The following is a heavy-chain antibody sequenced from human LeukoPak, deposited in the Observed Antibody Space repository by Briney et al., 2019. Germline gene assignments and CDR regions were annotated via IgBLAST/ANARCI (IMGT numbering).Heavy chain of an antibody. CDR2: INQDGSER. J-gene: IGHJ4*02. Sequence: GGSLRLSCAASEFTFSGYWMSWVRQAPGKGPEWVANINQDGSERHYVDSVKGRFTISRDNAKNSLFLQMNSLRVEDTAVFYCARDGFVGAVDYWGQGTLVTVSS. D-gene: IGHD6-13*01. CDR3: ARDGFVGAVDY. CDR1: EFTFSGYW. V-gene: IGHV3-7*01.